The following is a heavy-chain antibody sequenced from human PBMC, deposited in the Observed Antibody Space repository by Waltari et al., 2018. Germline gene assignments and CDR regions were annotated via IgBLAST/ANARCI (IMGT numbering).Heavy chain of an antibody. J-gene: IGHJ4*02. Sequence: EVQLVESGGGLVQPGGSLRLSCTASGLTFSSYSMVWVRQAPGKGQEWVATIKQDGSESYYVDSVKGRFTFSRDNAKNSLYLQMNSLRAEDTAVYYCARPYSSGWYINFDYWGQGTLVTVSS. CDR1: GLTFSSYS. CDR3: ARPYSSGWYINFDY. V-gene: IGHV3-7*01. CDR2: IKQDGSES. D-gene: IGHD6-19*01.